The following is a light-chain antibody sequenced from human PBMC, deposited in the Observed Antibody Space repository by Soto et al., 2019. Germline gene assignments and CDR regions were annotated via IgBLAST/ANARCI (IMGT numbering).Light chain of an antibody. V-gene: IGKV3-15*01. CDR1: QSVSSN. Sequence: EIVMTQSPATLSVSPGERATLSCRASQSVSSNLAWYQQKPGQAPRLLIYGASTRATGIPARFSGSGSGTEFTLTISSLQSEDXAVYYCQQYNNWPPYTFGQGTKLEIK. CDR2: GAS. J-gene: IGKJ2*01. CDR3: QQYNNWPPYT.